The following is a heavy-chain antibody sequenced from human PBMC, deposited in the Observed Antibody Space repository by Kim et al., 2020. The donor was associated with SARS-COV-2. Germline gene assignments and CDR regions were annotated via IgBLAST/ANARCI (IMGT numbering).Heavy chain of an antibody. CDR1: GFTFSSYG. V-gene: IGHV3-74*01. CDR2: INSDGST. CDR3: ARGNYHGMDV. Sequence: GGSLRLSCAASGFTFSSYGMHWVRQGPGKGLVWVSRINSDGSTSYADSVKGRFTISRDNAKNTVYLQMNSLRAEDTAVYYCARGNYHGMDVWGQGTTVTVSS. J-gene: IGHJ6*02.